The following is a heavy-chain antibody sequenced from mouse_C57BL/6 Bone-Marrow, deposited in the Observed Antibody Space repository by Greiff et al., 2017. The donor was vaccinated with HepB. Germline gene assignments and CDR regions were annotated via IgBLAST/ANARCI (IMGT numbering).Heavy chain of an antibody. CDR2: IDPSDSET. CDR3: ARGYYGSSYGWYFDV. J-gene: IGHJ1*03. CDR1: GYTFTSYW. V-gene: IGHV1-52*01. Sequence: VQLQQPGAELVRPGSSVKLSCKASGYTFTSYWMHWVKQRPIQGLEWIGNIDPSDSETHYNQKFKDKATFTVDKSSSTAYMQLSSLTSEDSAVYYCARGYYGSSYGWYFDVWGTGTTVTVSS. D-gene: IGHD1-1*01.